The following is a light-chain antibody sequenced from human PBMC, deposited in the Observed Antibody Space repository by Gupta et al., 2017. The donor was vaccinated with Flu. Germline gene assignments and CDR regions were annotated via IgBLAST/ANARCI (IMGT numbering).Light chain of an antibody. Sequence: EVVLTQSPATLSLSPGQRVTLSCRASQSVIDNIAWYQQKPGQSPTLLIYDASTRATGIPARCSGSGYGTDFTLTINAREPEDFAVYYCQQLGFWPPITFGQGTLMDIK. CDR1: QSVIDN. V-gene: IGKV3-11*01. CDR2: DAS. CDR3: QQLGFWPPIT. J-gene: IGKJ5*01.